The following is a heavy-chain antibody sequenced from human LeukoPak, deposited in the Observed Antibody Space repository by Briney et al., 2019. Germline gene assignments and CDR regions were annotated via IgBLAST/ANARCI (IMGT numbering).Heavy chain of an antibody. CDR1: GFTFSSYS. V-gene: IGHV3-21*01. D-gene: IGHD6-13*01. J-gene: IGHJ4*02. CDR2: ISSSSSYI. CDR3: ARDLIAAAGTGSFDY. Sequence: GGSLRLSCAASGFTFSSYSMNWVRQAPGKGLEWVSSISSSSSYIYYADSVKGRFTISRDNAKNSLYLQMYSLRAEDTAVYYCARDLIAAAGTGSFDYWGQGTLVTVSS.